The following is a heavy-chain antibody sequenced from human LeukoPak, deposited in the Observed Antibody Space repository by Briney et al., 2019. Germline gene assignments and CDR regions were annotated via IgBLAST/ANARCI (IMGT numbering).Heavy chain of an antibody. Sequence: GGSLRLSCAASGFTFSSYSMNWVRQAPGKGLEWVSSISSSSYIYYADSVRGRFTISRDNAKNSLYLQMNSLRAEDTAVYYCARVGSIDAFDIWGQGTMVTVSS. CDR2: ISSSSYI. J-gene: IGHJ3*02. CDR3: ARVGSIDAFDI. D-gene: IGHD6-13*01. CDR1: GFTFSSYS. V-gene: IGHV3-21*01.